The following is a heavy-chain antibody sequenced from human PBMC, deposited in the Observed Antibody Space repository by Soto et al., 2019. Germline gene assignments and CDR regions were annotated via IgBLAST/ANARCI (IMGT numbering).Heavy chain of an antibody. CDR2: INHSGST. D-gene: IGHD6-25*01. V-gene: IGHV4-34*01. CDR3: ASAAVAYYYYYGMDV. CDR1: GGSFSGYY. J-gene: IGHJ6*02. Sequence: SETLSLTCAVYGGSFSGYYWSWIRQPPGKGLEWIGEINHSGSTNYNPSLKSRVTISVDTSKNQFSLKLSSVTAADTAVYYCASAAVAYYYYYGMDVWGQGTTVTVSS.